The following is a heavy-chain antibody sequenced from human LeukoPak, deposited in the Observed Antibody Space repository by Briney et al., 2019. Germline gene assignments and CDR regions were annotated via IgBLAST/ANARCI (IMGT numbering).Heavy chain of an antibody. CDR1: GGSISGYY. CDR2: IYYSGST. V-gene: IGHV4-59*12. CDR3: ARVVLGLLHSNPVDY. D-gene: IGHD3-3*02. Sequence: SSETLSLTCTVSGGSISGYYWSWIRQPPGKGLEWIGYIYYSGSTNYNPSLKSRVTISVDTSKNQFSLNLRSVTDADTAVYYCARVVLGLLHSNPVDYWGQGTLVTVSS. J-gene: IGHJ4*02.